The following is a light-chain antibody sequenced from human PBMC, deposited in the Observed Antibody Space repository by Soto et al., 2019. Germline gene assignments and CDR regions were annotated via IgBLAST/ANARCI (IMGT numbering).Light chain of an antibody. CDR3: QQYCTSST. CDR2: AAS. CDR1: QSVRSNY. J-gene: IGKJ4*01. Sequence: ELVLTQSPGTLSLSPGERATLSCRASQSVRSNYLAWYQQKAGQAPRLLIYAASIRATGIPDRFSGSGSGTDFTLTISRLDSEDFAVYYCQQYCTSSTFGGGTNVEIK. V-gene: IGKV3-20*01.